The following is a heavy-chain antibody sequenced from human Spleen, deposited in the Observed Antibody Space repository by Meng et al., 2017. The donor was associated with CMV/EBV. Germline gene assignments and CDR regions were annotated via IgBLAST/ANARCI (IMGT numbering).Heavy chain of an antibody. CDR3: ARETSFEYFDL. J-gene: IGHJ2*01. D-gene: IGHD3-9*01. Sequence: QMQLQESGPGLVKPSQTLSLTCTVSGGSLCSGGYWWSWIRQPAGKVLEWIGRVYSSGSTNYNPSLKNQVTLSRATSENQFSLNLTSVTAADTALYYCARETSFEYFDLWGRGTLVTVSS. V-gene: IGHV4-61*02. CDR2: VYSSGST. CDR1: GGSLCSGGYW.